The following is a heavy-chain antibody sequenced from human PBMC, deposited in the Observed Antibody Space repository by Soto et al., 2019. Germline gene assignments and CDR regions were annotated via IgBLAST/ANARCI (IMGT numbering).Heavy chain of an antibody. CDR3: ARDRVAAAPEYFDY. CDR2: ISYDGSNK. Sequence: HPRGSLGLSCAASVFPFSSYAMHWVRQAPGKGLEWVAVISYDGSNKYYADSVKGRFTISRDNSKNTLYLQMNSLRAEDTAVYYCARDRVAAAPEYFDYWGQGTLVTVS. J-gene: IGHJ4*02. V-gene: IGHV3-30-3*01. D-gene: IGHD6-13*01. CDR1: VFPFSSYA.